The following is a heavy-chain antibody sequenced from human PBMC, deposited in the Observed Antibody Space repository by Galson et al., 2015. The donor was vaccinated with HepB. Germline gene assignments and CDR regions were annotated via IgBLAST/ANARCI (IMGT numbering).Heavy chain of an antibody. Sequence: SLRLSCAASGFTFSSYWMSWVRQAPGKGLEWVANIKQDGSEKYYVDSVKGRFTISRDNAKNSLYLQMNSLRAEDTAVYYCARGYSGYDLGFDYWGQGTLVTVSS. CDR1: GFTFSSYW. D-gene: IGHD5-12*01. J-gene: IGHJ4*02. CDR3: ARGYSGYDLGFDY. V-gene: IGHV3-7*03. CDR2: IKQDGSEK.